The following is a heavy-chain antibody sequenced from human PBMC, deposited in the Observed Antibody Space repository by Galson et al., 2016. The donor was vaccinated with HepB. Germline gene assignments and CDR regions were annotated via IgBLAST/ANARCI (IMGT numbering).Heavy chain of an antibody. V-gene: IGHV3-48*03. Sequence: SLRLSCAASGFIFNNYEVNWVRQAPGKGLEWISYISRSGSVFYFADSVKGRFTISRDNAKNSVHLQMNSLRAEDTALYYCASQSGGYSMPLTYWGQGTLVTVSS. D-gene: IGHD1-26*01. CDR1: GFIFNNYE. J-gene: IGHJ4*02. CDR3: ASQSGGYSMPLTY. CDR2: ISRSGSVF.